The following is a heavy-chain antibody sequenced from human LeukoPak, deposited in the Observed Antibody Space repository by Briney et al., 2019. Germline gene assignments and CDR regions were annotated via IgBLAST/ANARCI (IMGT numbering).Heavy chain of an antibody. Sequence: GGSLRLSCVASGFTFSDYYMSWIRQAPGKGLXXXXXXXSTSSYTSYADSVKGRFTISRDNAKNSLYLQMNSLRAEDTAVYYCARAANTAAGTPTLAIDYWGQGTLVTVSS. CDR1: GFTFSDYY. V-gene: IGHV3-11*05. CDR2: XXSTSSYT. D-gene: IGHD6-13*01. J-gene: IGHJ4*02. CDR3: ARAANTAAGTPTLAIDY.